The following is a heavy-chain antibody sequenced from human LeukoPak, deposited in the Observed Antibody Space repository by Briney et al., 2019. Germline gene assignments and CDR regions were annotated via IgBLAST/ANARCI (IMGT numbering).Heavy chain of an antibody. CDR1: LGSLSRYY. Sequence: SETLSLTRTLSLGSLSRYYGSWIRQPPSPGLECCGYIYYSGSTNYNPSLKSRVTISVDTSKNQFSLKLSSVTAADTAVYYCARDHEAVDAFDIWGQGTMVTVSS. CDR3: ARDHEAVDAFDI. V-gene: IGHV4-59*01. J-gene: IGHJ3*02. CDR2: IYYSGST. D-gene: IGHD6-19*01.